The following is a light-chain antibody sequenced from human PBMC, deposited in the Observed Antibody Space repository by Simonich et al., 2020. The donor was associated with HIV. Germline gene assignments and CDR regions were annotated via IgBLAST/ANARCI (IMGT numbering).Light chain of an antibody. J-gene: IGKJ4*01. CDR2: AAS. Sequence: DIQMTQSPSSLSASVGDRVTITCRASQGISNSLAWYQQKPGKAPKLLLYAASRLETGVPSRVSGSGSGTDFTFTISSLQPEDIATYYCQQYHNVPPFTFGGGTKMQIK. CDR1: QGISNS. V-gene: IGKV1-33*01. CDR3: QQYHNVPPFT.